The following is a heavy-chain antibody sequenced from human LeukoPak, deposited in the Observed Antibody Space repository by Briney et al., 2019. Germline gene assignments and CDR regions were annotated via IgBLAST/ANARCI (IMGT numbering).Heavy chain of an antibody. D-gene: IGHD3-3*01. CDR1: GYNFNNYW. CDR2: IFPGDSNT. CDR3: ARTSPRFLEWLAHDY. Sequence: GESLKISCKVSGYNFNNYWVACVRQLPGKGLEWMGIIFPGDSNTKYSPSFQGHITISADTAITTAYLQWDSLKASDTAMYYCARTSPRFLEWLAHDYWGQGTLVSVSS. J-gene: IGHJ4*02. V-gene: IGHV5-51*01.